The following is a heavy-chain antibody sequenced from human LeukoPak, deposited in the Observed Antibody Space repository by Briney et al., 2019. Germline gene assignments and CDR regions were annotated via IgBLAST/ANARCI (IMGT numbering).Heavy chain of an antibody. V-gene: IGHV4-59*01. D-gene: IGHD3-22*01. CDR3: ARDSSGYSRKVYYYYGMDV. CDR2: GST. J-gene: IGHJ6*02. Sequence: GSTNYNPSLKSRVTISVDTSKNQFSLKLSSVTAADTAVYYCARDSSGYSRKVYYYYGMDVWGQGTTVTVSS.